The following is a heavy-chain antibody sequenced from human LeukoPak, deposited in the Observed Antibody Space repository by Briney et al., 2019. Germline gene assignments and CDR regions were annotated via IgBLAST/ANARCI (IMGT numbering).Heavy chain of an antibody. V-gene: IGHV3-30-3*01. CDR3: AREALGIAAAVLDY. D-gene: IGHD6-13*01. CDR2: ISYDGSNK. J-gene: IGHJ4*02. Sequence: GGSLRLSCAASGFTFSSYAMHWVRQAPGKGLEWVAVISYDGSNKYYADSVKGRFTISRDNSKNTLYLQMNSLRAEDTAVYYCAREALGIAAAVLDYWGQGTLVTVSS. CDR1: GFTFSSYA.